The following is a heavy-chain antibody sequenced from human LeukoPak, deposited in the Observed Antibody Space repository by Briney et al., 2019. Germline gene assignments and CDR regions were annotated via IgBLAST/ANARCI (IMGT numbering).Heavy chain of an antibody. D-gene: IGHD3-22*01. J-gene: IGHJ1*01. CDR2: ISGSGGSS. CDR3: AIMHGYYDGTGYWVQ. V-gene: IGHV3-23*01. Sequence: GGSLRLSCAASGFTFTNYAMNWVRQAPGKGLEWVSAISGSGGSSSYADSVRGRFTISRDNSNNMLYLQMNSLRAEDTAVYYCAIMHGYYDGTGYWVQWGQGTLVTVSS. CDR1: GFTFTNYA.